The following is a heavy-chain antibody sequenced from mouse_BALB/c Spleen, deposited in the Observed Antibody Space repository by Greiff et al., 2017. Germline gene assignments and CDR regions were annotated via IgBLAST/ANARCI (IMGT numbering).Heavy chain of an antibody. V-gene: IGHV5-9-4*01. CDR1: GFTFSSYA. CDR3: ARDRYDVGFAD. D-gene: IGHD2-14*01. CDR2: ISSGGSYT. Sequence: EVQRVESGGGLVKPGGSLKLSCAASGFTFSSYAMSWVRQSPEKRLEWVAEISSGGSYTYYPDTVTGRFTISRDNAKNTLYLEMSSLRSEDTAMYDCARDRYDVGFADWGQGTLGTVSA. J-gene: IGHJ3*01.